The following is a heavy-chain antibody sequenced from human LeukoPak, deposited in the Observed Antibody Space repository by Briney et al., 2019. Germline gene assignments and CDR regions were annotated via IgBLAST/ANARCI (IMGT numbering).Heavy chain of an antibody. J-gene: IGHJ4*02. D-gene: IGHD1-7*01. Sequence: GGSLRLSCAASGFTFSSYAMSWVRQAPGKGLEWVSAISGSGGSTYYADSVKGRFTISRDNAKNSLYLQMNSLRAEDTAVYYCAREKRTGTTGPLDYWGQGTLVTVSS. CDR1: GFTFSSYA. CDR2: ISGSGGST. V-gene: IGHV3-23*01. CDR3: AREKRTGTTGPLDY.